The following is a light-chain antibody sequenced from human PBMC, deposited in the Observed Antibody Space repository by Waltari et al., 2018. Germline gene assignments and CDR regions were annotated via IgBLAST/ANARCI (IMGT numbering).Light chain of an antibody. V-gene: IGLV1-44*01. Sequence: QSVVTQPPSASAPPGQRVTMSCSGSNSNIGKNTVNWYQQLPGTAPKLHVFRNDQRPSVVPHRFSAARSGTSASLAISGLQFDDDADYYCATWDDSLNGWVFGGGTRLTVL. CDR2: RND. J-gene: IGLJ3*02. CDR1: NSNIGKNT. CDR3: ATWDDSLNGWV.